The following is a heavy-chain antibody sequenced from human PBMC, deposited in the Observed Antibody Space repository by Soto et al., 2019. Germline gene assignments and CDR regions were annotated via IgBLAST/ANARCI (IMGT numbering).Heavy chain of an antibody. CDR2: INHSGST. CDR1: GGSFSGYS. CDR3: ARDKITGLFDY. V-gene: IGHV4-34*01. J-gene: IGHJ4*02. Sequence: SETLSLTCAVYGGSFSGYSWTWIRQPPGTGLEWVGEINHSGSTNYNPSLKSRVTISVDTSKNQFSLKLTSVTAADTAVYYCARDKITGLFDYWGREPWSPSPQ. D-gene: IGHD2-8*02.